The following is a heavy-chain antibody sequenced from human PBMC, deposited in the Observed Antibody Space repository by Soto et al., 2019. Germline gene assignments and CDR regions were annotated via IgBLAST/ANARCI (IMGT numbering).Heavy chain of an antibody. CDR1: GFNFKKFA. CDR2: ISCCGGST. J-gene: IGHJ4*02. D-gene: IGHD6-19*01. V-gene: IGHV3-23*01. CDR3: AKADGEQWLLPHLDK. Sequence: GGSLRLSCVASGFNFKKFAMSWFRQAPGEGLEWVSGISCCGGSTSYADSVKGRFSIARDDSTNTLSLQMNNLRVEDTAQYYCAKADGEQWLLPHLDKWGQGTLVTVSS.